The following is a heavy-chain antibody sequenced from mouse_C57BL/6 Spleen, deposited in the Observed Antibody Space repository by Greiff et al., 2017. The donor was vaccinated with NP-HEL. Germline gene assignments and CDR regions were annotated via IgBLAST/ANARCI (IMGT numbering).Heavy chain of an antibody. V-gene: IGHV1-64*01. Sequence: QVQLKQPGAELVKPGASVKLSCKASGYTFTSYWMHWVKQRPGQGLEWIGMIHPNSGSTNYNEKFKSKATLTVDKSSSTAYMQLSSLTSEDSAVYDCASPEEVDDDDGGFAYWGQGTLVTVSA. J-gene: IGHJ3*01. D-gene: IGHD2-4*01. CDR2: IHPNSGST. CDR3: ASPEEVDDDDGGFAY. CDR1: GYTFTSYW.